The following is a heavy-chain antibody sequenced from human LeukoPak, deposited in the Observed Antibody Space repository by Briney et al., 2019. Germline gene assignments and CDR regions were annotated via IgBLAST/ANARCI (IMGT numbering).Heavy chain of an antibody. CDR1: DFSFIRYD. J-gene: IGHJ5*02. CDR3: ARGVGWSSSQNNHRFDP. CDR2: LWYDGSNK. Sequence: PGGSLLLYCVASDFSFIRYDMHGAGQAPGKGLDWMAILWYDGSNKYYADSVNGRFTISRDDSKNTLYLQMNSLRAEDTALYYCARGVGWSSSQNNHRFDPWGQGTLVTVSS. D-gene: IGHD6-13*01. V-gene: IGHV3-33*01.